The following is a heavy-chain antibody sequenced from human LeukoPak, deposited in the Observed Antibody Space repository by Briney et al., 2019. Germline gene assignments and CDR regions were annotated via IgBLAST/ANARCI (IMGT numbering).Heavy chain of an antibody. V-gene: IGHV4-39*01. CDR2: IYYSGST. Sequence: SETLSLTCTVSGGSISSSSYYWGWIRQPPGKGLEWIGSIYYSGSTYYNPSLKSRVTISVDTSKNQFSLKLSSVTAADTAVYYCARHIVRYFDWLKFRSAEYFQHWGQGTLVTVSS. D-gene: IGHD3-9*01. J-gene: IGHJ1*01. CDR1: GGSISSSSYY. CDR3: ARHIVRYFDWLKFRSAEYFQH.